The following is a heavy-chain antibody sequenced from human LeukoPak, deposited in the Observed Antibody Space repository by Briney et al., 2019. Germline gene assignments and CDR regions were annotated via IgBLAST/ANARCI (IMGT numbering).Heavy chain of an antibody. V-gene: IGHV5-10-1*01. J-gene: IGHJ6*02. D-gene: IGHD5-12*01. Sequence: GESLKISCQGSGYSFTSYWISWVRQMPGKGLEWMGRIDPSDSYTNYSPSFQGHVTISADKSISTAYLQWSSLKASDTAMYYCATAVAPYYYYYGMDVWGQGTTVTVSS. CDR3: ATAVAPYYYYYGMDV. CDR1: GYSFTSYW. CDR2: IDPSDSYT.